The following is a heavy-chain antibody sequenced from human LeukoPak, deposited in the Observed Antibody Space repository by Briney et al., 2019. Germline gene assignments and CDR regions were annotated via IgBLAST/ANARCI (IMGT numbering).Heavy chain of an antibody. CDR3: ARDQSSSGWYFDY. D-gene: IGHD6-19*01. CDR1: GFTFSSYG. Sequence: PGRSLRLSCAASGFTFSSYGMHWVRQAPGKGLEWVAVIWYDGSNKYYADSVKGRFTISRDNSKNTLYLQMNSLRAEDTAVYYCARDQSSSGWYFDYWGQGTLVTVSS. J-gene: IGHJ4*02. CDR2: IWYDGSNK. V-gene: IGHV3-33*08.